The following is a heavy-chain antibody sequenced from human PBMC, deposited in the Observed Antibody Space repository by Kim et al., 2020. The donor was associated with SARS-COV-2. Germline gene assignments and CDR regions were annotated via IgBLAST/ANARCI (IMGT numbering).Heavy chain of an antibody. CDR2: IWYDGSNK. Sequence: GGSLRLSCAASGFTFSSYGMHWVRQAPGKGLEWVAVIWYDGSNKYYADSVKGRFTISRDNSKTPLYLQMNSRRAEDTAVYYCAREGGCYGTYYYYYYMDVWGKGTTVTVSS. J-gene: IGHJ6*03. V-gene: IGHV3-33*01. D-gene: IGHD1-26*01. CDR3: AREGGCYGTYYYYYYMDV. CDR1: GFTFSSYG.